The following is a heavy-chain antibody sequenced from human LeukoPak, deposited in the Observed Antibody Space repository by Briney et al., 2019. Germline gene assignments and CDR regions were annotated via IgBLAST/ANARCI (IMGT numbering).Heavy chain of an antibody. CDR2: VGIDSGNT. D-gene: IGHD2-2*01. J-gene: IGHJ4*02. CDR1: GFIFSDYS. Sequence: GGSLRLSCVASGFIFSDYSMNWVRQAPGKGLEWISYVGIDSGNTMYADSVKGRFTICGDRAKNSLYLQMDSLRVEDTAVYYCARDTKYAFDNWGQGTLVTVSS. V-gene: IGHV3-48*01. CDR3: ARDTKYAFDN.